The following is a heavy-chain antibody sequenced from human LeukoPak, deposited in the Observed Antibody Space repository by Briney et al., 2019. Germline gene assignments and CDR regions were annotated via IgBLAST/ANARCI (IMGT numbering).Heavy chain of an antibody. CDR1: GFTVSNNY. CDR2: IKEDGTET. J-gene: IGHJ4*02. V-gene: IGHV3-7*03. CDR3: AKEGRSLQTY. Sequence: GGSLRLSCAASGFTVSNNYMSWVRLAPGKGLEWVANIKEDGTETYYVDSVKGRFTISRDNAKNSLYLQMNSLRVEDTAVYYCAKEGRSLQTYWGQGTLVTVSS. D-gene: IGHD5-24*01.